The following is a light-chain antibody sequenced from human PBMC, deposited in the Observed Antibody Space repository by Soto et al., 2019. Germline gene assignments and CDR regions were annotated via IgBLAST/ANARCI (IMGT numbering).Light chain of an antibody. J-gene: IGKJ2*01. V-gene: IGKV3-15*01. Sequence: EIVMTKSPANLSVSPGERATLSCRASQRFSSNFAWYQHKPGQGPRLLIYGASTMATSIPARFSGSVSGTEFTLTINSLQSEDFAVYYCQQYNKWPPYTFGQGTKLEIK. CDR1: QRFSSN. CDR2: GAS. CDR3: QQYNKWPPYT.